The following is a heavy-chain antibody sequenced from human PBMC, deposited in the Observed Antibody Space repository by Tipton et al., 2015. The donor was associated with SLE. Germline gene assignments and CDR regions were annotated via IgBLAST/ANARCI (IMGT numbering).Heavy chain of an antibody. J-gene: IGHJ5*02. D-gene: IGHD5-18*01. CDR2: IYKPGST. CDR3: ARLHGYSYGLNWFDP. Sequence: TLSLTCSVSGDSINTDYSWGWIRQPPGKGLEWIGTIYKPGSTYYNSFLKSRVTMSVDTSKNQFSLRLTSVIAADTAVYYCARLHGYSYGLNWFDPWGQGTLITVSS. V-gene: IGHV4-38-2*01. CDR1: GDSINTDYS.